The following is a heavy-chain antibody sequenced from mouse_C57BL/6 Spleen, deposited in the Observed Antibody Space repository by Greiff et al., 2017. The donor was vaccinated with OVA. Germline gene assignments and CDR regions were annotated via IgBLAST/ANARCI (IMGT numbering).Heavy chain of an antibody. Sequence: QVQLKESGAELVRPGASVTLSCKASGYTFTDYEMHWVKQTPVHGLEWIGAIDPETGGTAYNQKFKGRAILTADKSSSTAYMELRSLTSEDSAVYYCTLTVVATPFAYWGQGTLVTVSA. CDR3: TLTVVATPFAY. CDR1: GYTFTDYE. J-gene: IGHJ3*01. V-gene: IGHV1-15*01. CDR2: IDPETGGT. D-gene: IGHD1-1*01.